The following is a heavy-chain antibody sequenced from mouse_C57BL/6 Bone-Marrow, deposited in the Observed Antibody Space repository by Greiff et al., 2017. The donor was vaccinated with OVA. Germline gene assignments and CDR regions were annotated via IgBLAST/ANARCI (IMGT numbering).Heavy chain of an antibody. Sequence: QVQLQQSGAELVRPGTSVKVSCKASGYAFTNYLIEWVKQRPGQGLEWIGVINPGSGGTNYNEKFKGKATLTADKSSSTAYMQRSSLTSEDSAVYFCARGEGLRRRAWFAYWGQGTLVTVSA. V-gene: IGHV1-54*01. D-gene: IGHD2-4*01. CDR2: INPGSGGT. CDR3: ARGEGLRRRAWFAY. CDR1: GYAFTNYL. J-gene: IGHJ3*01.